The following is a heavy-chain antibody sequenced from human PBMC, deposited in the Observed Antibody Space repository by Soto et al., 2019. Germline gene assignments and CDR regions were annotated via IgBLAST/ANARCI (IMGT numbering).Heavy chain of an antibody. CDR3: ARLNILLWPRFDS. V-gene: IGHV4-59*01. CDR1: GGSMNNYY. Sequence: PSETLTLTCSVSGGSMNNYYWSWIRQPPGKGLEYIGYIYYSGSTNYNSSLKSRVTISLDTSKNQFSLKLSSLTAADTAVYFCARLNILLWPRFDSWGQGTLVTVS. J-gene: IGHJ4*02. CDR2: IYYSGST. D-gene: IGHD5-18*01.